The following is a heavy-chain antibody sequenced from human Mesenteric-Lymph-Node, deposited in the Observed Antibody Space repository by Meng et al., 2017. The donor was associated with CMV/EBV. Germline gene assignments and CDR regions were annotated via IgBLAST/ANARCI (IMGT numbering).Heavy chain of an antibody. J-gene: IGHJ4*02. CDR2: ITASGSSI. Sequence: GGSLRLSCVASAFTFSDRSMNWVRRAPGKGLEWVSSITASGSSIHYADSVRGRFTVSRDNSKNTLYLQVNSLTAEDTAVYHCVSRYSSGWCFDSWGQGTLVTVSS. CDR3: VSRYSSGWCFDS. D-gene: IGHD6-19*01. V-gene: IGHV3-23*01. CDR1: AFTFSDRS.